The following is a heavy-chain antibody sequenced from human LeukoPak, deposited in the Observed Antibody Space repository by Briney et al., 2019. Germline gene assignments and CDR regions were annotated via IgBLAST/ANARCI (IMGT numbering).Heavy chain of an antibody. CDR3: ARGKDVAAHFDY. J-gene: IGHJ4*02. Sequence: GGSLRLSCAASGFTLSSYSMNWVRQAPGKGLEWVSYISSGSSTIYYADSVKGRFTISRDNAKNSLYLQMNSLRAEDTAVYYCARGKDVAAHFDYWGQGTLVTVSS. D-gene: IGHD5-24*01. CDR1: GFTLSSYS. CDR2: ISSGSSTI. V-gene: IGHV3-48*04.